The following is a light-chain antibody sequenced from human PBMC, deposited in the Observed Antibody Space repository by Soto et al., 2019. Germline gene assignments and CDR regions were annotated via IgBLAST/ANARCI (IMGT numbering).Light chain of an antibody. Sequence: DIVMTQSPDSLAVSLGERATINCKSSQSVLYSSNNKNYLAWYQQKPGQPPKLLIYWASTRESGVPDRFSGSGSGTDFTLTISSLQAEDVAVYYCQQYYNPPLTFGQGTKLEIK. CDR3: QQYYNPPLT. V-gene: IGKV4-1*01. CDR1: QSVLYSSNNKNY. J-gene: IGKJ2*01. CDR2: WAS.